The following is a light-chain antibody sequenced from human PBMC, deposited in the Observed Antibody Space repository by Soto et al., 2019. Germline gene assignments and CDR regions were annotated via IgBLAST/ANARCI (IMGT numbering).Light chain of an antibody. J-gene: IGLJ1*01. CDR3: CSYAGSYTHYV. CDR1: SSDVGGYNY. CDR2: DVS. V-gene: IGLV2-11*01. Sequence: QSALTQPRSVSGSPGQSITISCTGTSSDVGGYNYVSWYRQHPGKAPKLMIYDVSKRPSGVPDRFSGSKSGNTASLTISGLQAEDGADYYGCSYAGSYTHYVFGGGAKGTVL.